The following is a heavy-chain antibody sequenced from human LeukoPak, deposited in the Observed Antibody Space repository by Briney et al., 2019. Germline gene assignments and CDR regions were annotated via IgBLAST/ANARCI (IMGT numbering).Heavy chain of an antibody. J-gene: IGHJ3*02. V-gene: IGHV3-64D*06. Sequence: SGGSLRLSCSASGFTFSSYAMHWVRQAPGKGLEYVSAISSNGGNTYYADSVKDRFTISRDNSKNTLYLQMSSLRAEDTAVYYCVSFVVVVAAIAFDIWGQGTMVTVSS. D-gene: IGHD2-15*01. CDR3: VSFVVVVAAIAFDI. CDR2: ISSNGGNT. CDR1: GFTFSSYA.